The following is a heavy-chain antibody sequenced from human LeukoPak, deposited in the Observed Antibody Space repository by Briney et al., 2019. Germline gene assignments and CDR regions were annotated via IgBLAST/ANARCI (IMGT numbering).Heavy chain of an antibody. V-gene: IGHV4-59*08. J-gene: IGHJ4*02. D-gene: IGHD2-2*02. CDR2: IYHSGST. CDR3: ARHPGIQTAFDY. CDR1: GGSISGYY. Sequence: SETLSLTCAVSGGSISGYYWSWIRQPPGQGLEWIGFIYHSGSTNYNHSLKSRVTISVDTSKTHFSLNLSSVTAADTAVYYCARHPGIQTAFDYWGQGTLVTVSS.